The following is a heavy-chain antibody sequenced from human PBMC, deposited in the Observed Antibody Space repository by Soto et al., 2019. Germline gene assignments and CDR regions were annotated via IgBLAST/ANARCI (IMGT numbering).Heavy chain of an antibody. J-gene: IGHJ4*02. Sequence: LRLSCAGSGFTFSGPAIHWVRQASGKGLEWVGRIRSKSNDYATSYATSVKGRFTISRDDSKNTAYLQTDRLETEDTAVYYCTVGVVVKAATDYWGQGTLVTVSS. D-gene: IGHD2-2*01. CDR2: IRSKSNDYAT. V-gene: IGHV3-73*01. CDR3: TVGVVVKAATDY. CDR1: GFTFSGPA.